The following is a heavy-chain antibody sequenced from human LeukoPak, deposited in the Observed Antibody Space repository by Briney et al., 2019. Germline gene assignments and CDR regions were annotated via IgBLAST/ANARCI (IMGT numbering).Heavy chain of an antibody. D-gene: IGHD2-2*01. V-gene: IGHV4-39*01. CDR1: GGSISSSSHC. CDR3: ARLVRFCTSNSCYPFDY. CDR2: MYYSGGT. Sequence: NPSETLSLTCTVSGGSISSSSHCWGWIRQPPGKGLEWIGGMYYSGGTYYNPSLKSRVTISIDTSKSQFSLKLNSVTAADTAVYYCARLVRFCTSNSCYPFDYWGQGTLVTVSS. J-gene: IGHJ4*02.